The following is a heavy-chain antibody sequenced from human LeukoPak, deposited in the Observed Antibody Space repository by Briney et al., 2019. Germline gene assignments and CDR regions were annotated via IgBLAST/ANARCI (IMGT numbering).Heavy chain of an antibody. D-gene: IGHD7-27*01. CDR2: IWYDGSNK. CDR3: ARGRVLGFKFHDY. J-gene: IGHJ4*02. Sequence: PGRSLRLSCAASGFTFSTYGMHWVRQAPGKGPEWVAVIWYDGSNKYYADSVKGRFTISRDNSKNTLYLQMNSLRAEDTAVYYCARGRVLGFKFHDYWGQGTLVTVSS. V-gene: IGHV3-33*01. CDR1: GFTFSTYG.